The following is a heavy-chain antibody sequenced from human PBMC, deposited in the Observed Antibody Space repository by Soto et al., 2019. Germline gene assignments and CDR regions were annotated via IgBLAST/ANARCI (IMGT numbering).Heavy chain of an antibody. CDR3: XXEXXXXNWFDP. CDR2: ISSSSSTI. V-gene: IGHV3-48*01. J-gene: IGHJ5*02. Sequence: EVQLVESGGGLVQPGGSLRLSCAASGFTFSSYSMNXVXXXXXXXLEWVSYISSSSSTIYYADSVKGRFTISRDNAKXXXXXXXXXXXXXXXXXXXXXXEXXXXNWFDPWGQGTLVTVSS. CDR1: GFTFSSYS.